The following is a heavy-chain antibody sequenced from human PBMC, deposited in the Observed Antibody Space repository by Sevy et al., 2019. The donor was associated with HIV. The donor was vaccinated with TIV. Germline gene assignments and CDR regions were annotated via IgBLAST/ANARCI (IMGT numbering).Heavy chain of an antibody. V-gene: IGHV3-30*04. D-gene: IGHD3-22*01. CDR2: ISYDGSNK. CDR3: ARDQLDITMIVVVIHYFDY. CDR1: GFTFSSYA. Sequence: GGSLRLSCAASGFTFSSYAMHWVRQAPGKGLEWVAVISYDGSNKYYADSVKGRFTISRDNSKNTLYLQMNSLRAEDTAVYYCARDQLDITMIVVVIHYFDYWGQGTLVTVSS. J-gene: IGHJ4*02.